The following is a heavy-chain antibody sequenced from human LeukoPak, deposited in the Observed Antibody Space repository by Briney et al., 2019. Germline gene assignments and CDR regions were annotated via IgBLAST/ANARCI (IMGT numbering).Heavy chain of an antibody. CDR1: GFTFSSYA. CDR2: ISGSGSST. V-gene: IGHV3-23*01. CDR3: ANLDSSGWYYFDY. Sequence: GGSLRLSCAASGFTFSSYAMSWVRQAPGKGLEWVSAISGSGSSTYYADSVKGRFTISRDNSKNTPYLQMNSLRAEDTAVYYCANLDSSGWYYFDYWGQGTLVTVSS. D-gene: IGHD6-19*01. J-gene: IGHJ4*02.